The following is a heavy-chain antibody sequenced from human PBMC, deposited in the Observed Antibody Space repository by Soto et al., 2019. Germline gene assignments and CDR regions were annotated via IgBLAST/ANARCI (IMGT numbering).Heavy chain of an antibody. CDR1: GFTFSSYW. J-gene: IGHJ4*02. CDR3: ASYNWNYDFDY. CDR2: INSDGSST. D-gene: IGHD1-7*01. V-gene: IGHV3-74*01. Sequence: GGSLRLSCAASGFTFSSYWMHWVRQAPGKGLVWVSRINSDGSSTSYADSVKGRFTISRDSAKNTLYLQMNSLRAEDTAVYYCASYNWNYDFDYWGQGTLVPVSS.